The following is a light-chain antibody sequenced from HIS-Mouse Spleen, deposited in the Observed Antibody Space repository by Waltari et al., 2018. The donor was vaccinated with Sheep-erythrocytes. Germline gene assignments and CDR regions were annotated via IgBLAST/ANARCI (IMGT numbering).Light chain of an antibody. CDR1: ALPKKY. Sequence: SYELPQPPSVSVSPGQTAMIPCSGDALPKKYAYWYQQKSGQAPVLVIYEDSKRPSGIPERFSGSSSGTMATLTISGAQVEDEADYYCYSTDSSGNGVFGGGTKLTVL. J-gene: IGLJ2*01. V-gene: IGLV3-10*01. CDR3: YSTDSSGNGV. CDR2: EDS.